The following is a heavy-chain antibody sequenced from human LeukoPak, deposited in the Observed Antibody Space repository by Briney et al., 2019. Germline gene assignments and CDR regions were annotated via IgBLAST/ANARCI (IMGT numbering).Heavy chain of an antibody. V-gene: IGHV4-59*01. D-gene: IGHD2-2*02. CDR1: GGSISSYY. J-gene: IGHJ2*01. CDR3: ARLGDCTSTSCYTKYWYFDL. CDR2: IYYSGST. Sequence: SETLSLTCTVSGGSISSYYWSWIRQPPGKGLEWIGYIYYSGSTNYNPSLKTRVSISADTSKSQFSLKLSSVTAADTAVYYCARLGDCTSTSCYTKYWYFDLWGRGTLVTVSS.